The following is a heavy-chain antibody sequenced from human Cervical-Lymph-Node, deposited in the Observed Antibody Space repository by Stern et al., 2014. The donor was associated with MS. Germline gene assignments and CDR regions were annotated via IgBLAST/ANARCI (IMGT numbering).Heavy chain of an antibody. CDR3: ARGGTAVGGYFDS. V-gene: IGHV1-69*01. CDR2: IIPMSGTP. D-gene: IGHD3-10*01. Sequence: QLVQSGPEVKKPGSSVKVSCKASGGTFTLSTFNWVRQAPGQGLEWLGGIIPMSGTPNSANRIKGRGTLTADEPATTVFRELSSRRSEDTAVDYCARGGTAVGGYFDSWGQGTLVTASS. J-gene: IGHJ4*02. CDR1: GGTFTLST.